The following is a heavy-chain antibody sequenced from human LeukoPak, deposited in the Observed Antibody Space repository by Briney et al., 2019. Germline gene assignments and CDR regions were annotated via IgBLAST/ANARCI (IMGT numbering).Heavy chain of an antibody. J-gene: IGHJ4*02. D-gene: IGHD3-10*01. Sequence: GGSLRLSCAASGLTLNYYWTSWVRQAPGKGLEWVANIKQDGSEKYYVDSVKGRFTISRDNAKNSLFLQMDSLRAEDTAVYYCARESITMVRGVFDYWGQGTLVTVSS. CDR2: IKQDGSEK. CDR3: ARESITMVRGVFDY. V-gene: IGHV3-7*01. CDR1: GLTLNYYW.